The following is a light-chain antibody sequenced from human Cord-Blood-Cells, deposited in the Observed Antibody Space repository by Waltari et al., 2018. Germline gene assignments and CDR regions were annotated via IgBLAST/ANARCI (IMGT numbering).Light chain of an antibody. CDR3: QQYYSTPLT. CDR2: WAS. CDR1: PSVLYSSNNKNY. J-gene: IGKJ4*01. V-gene: IGKV4-1*01. Sequence: DIVMTQSPDSLAVSLGERATIHCKSSPSVLYSSNNKNYLAWYQQKPGKPPKLLIYWASTRESGVPDRFSGSGSGTDFTLTISSLQAEDVAVYYCQQYYSTPLTFGGGTKVEIK.